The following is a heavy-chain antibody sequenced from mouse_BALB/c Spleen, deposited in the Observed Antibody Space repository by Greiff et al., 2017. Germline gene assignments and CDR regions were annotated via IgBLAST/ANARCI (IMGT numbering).Heavy chain of an antibody. J-gene: IGHJ3*01. D-gene: IGHD1-1*01. Sequence: VQLKESGPGLVKPSQSLSLTCTVTGYSITSDYAWNWIRQFPGNKLEWMGYISYSGSTSYNPSLKSRISITRDTSKNQFFLQLNSVTTEDTATYYCARDYYGSSYGFAYWGQGTLVTVSA. CDR3: ARDYYGSSYGFAY. CDR2: ISYSGST. V-gene: IGHV3-2*02. CDR1: GYSITSDYA.